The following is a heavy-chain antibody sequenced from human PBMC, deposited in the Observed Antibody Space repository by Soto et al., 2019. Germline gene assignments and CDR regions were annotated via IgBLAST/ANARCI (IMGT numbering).Heavy chain of an antibody. J-gene: IGHJ6*02. D-gene: IGHD2-15*01. CDR1: GFTVSSNY. CDR2: IYSGGST. V-gene: IGHV3-66*01. Sequence: GGSLRLSCAASGFTVSSNYMSWVRQAPGKGLEWVSVIYSGGSTYYADSVKGRFTISRDNSKNTLYLQMNSLRAEDTAVYYCARDSFRTPPYYYYYGMDVWGQGTTVTVSS. CDR3: ARDSFRTPPYYYYYGMDV.